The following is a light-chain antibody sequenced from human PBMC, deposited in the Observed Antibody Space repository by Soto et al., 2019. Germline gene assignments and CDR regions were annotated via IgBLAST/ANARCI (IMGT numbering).Light chain of an antibody. CDR2: KAS. Sequence: DIQMTQSPSTLSASVGDRVTITCRASQSISSWLAWYQQKPGKAPKLLIYKASSLESGVPSRFSGSGSGTGFTLTISSLQPDDFATYYCQQYNSYSVYTFGQGTKLEIK. CDR3: QQYNSYSVYT. CDR1: QSISSW. V-gene: IGKV1-5*03. J-gene: IGKJ2*01.